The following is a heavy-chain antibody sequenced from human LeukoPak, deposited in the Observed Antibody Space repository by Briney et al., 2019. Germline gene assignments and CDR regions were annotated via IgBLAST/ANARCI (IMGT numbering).Heavy chain of an antibody. Sequence: SETLSLTCTVSGGSISSYYWSWIRQPPGKGLEWIGYIYYSGSTNYNPSLKSRVTISVDTSKNQFSLKLSSVTAADTAVYYCARRRWELPSYYYYGMDVWGQGTTVTVSS. V-gene: IGHV4-59*08. D-gene: IGHD1-26*01. J-gene: IGHJ6*02. CDR2: IYYSGST. CDR1: GGSISSYY. CDR3: ARRRWELPSYYYYGMDV.